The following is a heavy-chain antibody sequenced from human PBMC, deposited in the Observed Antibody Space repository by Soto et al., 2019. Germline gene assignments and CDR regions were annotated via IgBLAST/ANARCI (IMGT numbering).Heavy chain of an antibody. Sequence: PGGSLRLSFAASGFSFSSYWMSWVRQAPGRGLEWVANIKQDGSEKYYVDSVKGRFTISRDNAKNSLYLQMNSRRAEDTAVYYCARFPDSSGWPDYWGQGTLVTVSS. CDR2: IKQDGSEK. CDR1: GFSFSSYW. D-gene: IGHD6-19*01. J-gene: IGHJ4*02. V-gene: IGHV3-7*01. CDR3: ARFPDSSGWPDY.